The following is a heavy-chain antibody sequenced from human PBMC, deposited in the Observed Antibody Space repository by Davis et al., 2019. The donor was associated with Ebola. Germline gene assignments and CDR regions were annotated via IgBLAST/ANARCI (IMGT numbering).Heavy chain of an antibody. D-gene: IGHD4-11*01. J-gene: IGHJ6*02. CDR2: ISSSSSYI. V-gene: IGHV3-11*06. CDR1: GFTFSDYY. Sequence: GGSLRLSCAASGFTFSDYYMSWIRQAPGKGLEWVSSISSSSSYIYYADSVKGRFTISRDNAKNSLYLQMNSLRAEDTAVYYCARHRTTGDYGMDVWGQGTTVTVSS. CDR3: ARHRTTGDYGMDV.